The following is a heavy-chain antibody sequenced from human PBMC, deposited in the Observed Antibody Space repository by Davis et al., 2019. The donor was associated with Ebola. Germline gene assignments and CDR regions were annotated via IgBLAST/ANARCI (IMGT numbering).Heavy chain of an antibody. J-gene: IGHJ4*02. V-gene: IGHV3-23*01. CDR2: ITTSGRTT. CDR3: ATRGDNRQFDY. Sequence: GGSLRPSCPPSGSTSTNYAMSWVSQVPGMGLEWVSAITTSGRTTDYADSVKGRFTIARDNSKNTVYLQMNSLKAEDTAVYYCATRGDNRQFDYWGQGTLVTVSS. D-gene: IGHD2-21*02. CDR1: GSTSTNYA.